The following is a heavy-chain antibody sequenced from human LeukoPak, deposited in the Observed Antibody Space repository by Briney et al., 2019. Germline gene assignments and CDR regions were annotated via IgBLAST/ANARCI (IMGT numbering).Heavy chain of an antibody. V-gene: IGHV1-69*13. CDR2: IIPVFGTA. J-gene: IGHJ3*02. Sequence: SVKVSCKASGGTFSTYAISWVRQAPGQGLEWMGGIIPVFGTANYAQKFQGRVTITADESTSTAYMELSSLRSEDTAVFYCARDRVVGLGIDNAFDIWGHGTMVTVSS. CDR1: GGTFSTYA. D-gene: IGHD2-15*01. CDR3: ARDRVVGLGIDNAFDI.